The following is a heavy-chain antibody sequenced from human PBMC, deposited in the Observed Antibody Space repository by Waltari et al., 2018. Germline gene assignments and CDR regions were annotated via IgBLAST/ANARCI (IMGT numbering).Heavy chain of an antibody. Sequence: EVQLVESGGDLVQPGGSLRLSCAASGFTFSRYWMHWVRQAPGKGLVWVSRINSAGSLTTYADSVKGRFTISRDNAKNTLYLQMNSLRAEDTAVYYCVCVGDRYSSSSWGQGTLVTVSS. J-gene: IGHJ5*02. CDR2: INSAGSLT. CDR1: GFTFSRYW. CDR3: VCVGDRYSSSS. D-gene: IGHD6-6*01. V-gene: IGHV3-74*01.